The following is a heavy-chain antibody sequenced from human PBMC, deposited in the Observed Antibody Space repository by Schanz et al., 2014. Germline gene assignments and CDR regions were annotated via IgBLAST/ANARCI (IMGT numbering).Heavy chain of an antibody. CDR3: ARGTPFLCDY. J-gene: IGHJ4*02. Sequence: QVQLVESGGGLVKPGGSLRLSCAASGFTFSSYAMHWVRQAPGRGLQWVALISYDGGHKYYADSVKGRFTISRDSARNSLYLQMSSLRAEDTAVYYCARGTPFLCDYWGQGTLVTVSS. D-gene: IGHD3-16*01. CDR2: ISYDGGHK. CDR1: GFTFSSYA. V-gene: IGHV3-30*04.